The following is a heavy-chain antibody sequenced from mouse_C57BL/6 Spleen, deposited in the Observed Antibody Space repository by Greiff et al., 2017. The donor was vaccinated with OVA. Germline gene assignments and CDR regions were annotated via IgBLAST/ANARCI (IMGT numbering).Heavy chain of an antibody. J-gene: IGHJ3*01. CDR3: ARPHYYGRIPFAY. CDR1: GFSLTSYG. D-gene: IGHD1-1*01. V-gene: IGHV2-2*01. Sequence: VQRVESGPGLVQPSQSLSITCTVSGFSLTSYGVHWVRQSPGKGLEWLGVIWSGGSTDYNAAFICRLSISKDNSKSQVFFKMNSLQADDSAIYYCARPHYYGRIPFAYWGQGTLVTVSA. CDR2: IWSGGST.